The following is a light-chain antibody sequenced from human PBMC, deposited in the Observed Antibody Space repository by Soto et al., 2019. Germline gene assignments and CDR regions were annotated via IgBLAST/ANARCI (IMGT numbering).Light chain of an antibody. CDR2: ENN. Sequence: QSVLTQPPSGSAVPGQKGTISCSGSSSNIGNNYVSWYQQLPGTAPKLLIYENNKRPSGIPDRFSGSKSGTSATLGITGLQTGDEADYYCGTWDSSLSGVFGTGTKVTVL. V-gene: IGLV1-51*02. CDR3: GTWDSSLSGV. CDR1: SSNIGNNY. J-gene: IGLJ1*01.